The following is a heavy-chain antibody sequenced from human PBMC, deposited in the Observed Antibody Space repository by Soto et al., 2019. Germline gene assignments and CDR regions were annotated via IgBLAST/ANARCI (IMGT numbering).Heavy chain of an antibody. D-gene: IGHD5-12*01. J-gene: IGHJ4*02. CDR2: ISGSGFAT. Sequence: LRLSCAASGFTFSSYAMSWVRQAPGKGLEWVSTISGSGFATYYADSVKGRFTISRDISKNTPYLQMNSLRAEDTAVYYCAKGLGVATTTWDYWGQGTLVTVSS. V-gene: IGHV3-23*01. CDR3: AKGLGVATTTWDY. CDR1: GFTFSSYA.